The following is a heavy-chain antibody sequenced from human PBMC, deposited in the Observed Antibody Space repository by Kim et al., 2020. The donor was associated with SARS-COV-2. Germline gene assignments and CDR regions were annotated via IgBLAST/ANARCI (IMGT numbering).Heavy chain of an antibody. Sequence: GGSLRLSCAASGFTFSSYSMNWVRQAPGKGLEWVSSISSSSSYIYYADSVKGRFTISRDNAKNSLYLQMNSLRAEDTAVYYCARVGPVATAPLSPRGYSYGYVDYWGQGTLVTVSS. D-gene: IGHD5-18*01. V-gene: IGHV3-21*01. CDR1: GFTFSSYS. CDR3: ARVGPVATAPLSPRGYSYGYVDY. CDR2: ISSSSSYI. J-gene: IGHJ4*02.